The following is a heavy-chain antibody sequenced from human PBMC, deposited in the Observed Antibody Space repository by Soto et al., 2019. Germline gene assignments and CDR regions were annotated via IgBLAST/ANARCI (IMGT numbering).Heavy chain of an antibody. CDR2: IIPIFGTA. CDR3: ARDSLNSGYDHKPSSGWPDPFDY. J-gene: IGHJ4*02. D-gene: IGHD5-12*01. V-gene: IGHV1-69*06. Sequence: VSCKASGGTFSSYAISWVRQAPGQGLEWMGGIIPIFGTANYAQKFQGRVTITADKSTSTAYMELSSLRSEDTAVYYCARDSLNSGYDHKPSSGWPDPFDYWGQGTLVTVSS. CDR1: GGTFSSYA.